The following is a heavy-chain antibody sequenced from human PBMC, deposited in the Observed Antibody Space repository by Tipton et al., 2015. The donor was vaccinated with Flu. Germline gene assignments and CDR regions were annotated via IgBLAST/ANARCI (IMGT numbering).Heavy chain of an antibody. V-gene: IGHV3-30*18. Sequence: TFNNYGTHWVRQAPGKGLEGVAVISYDGSNRYYADSVKGRFTISRDNSKNTLYLQMNSLRAEDTVVFYCPKALGRGLFAVIDVWGQGTTVPVSS. J-gene: IGHJ6*02. CDR2: ISYDGSNR. CDR1: TFNNYG. D-gene: IGHD3-10*02. CDR3: PKALGRGLFAVIDV.